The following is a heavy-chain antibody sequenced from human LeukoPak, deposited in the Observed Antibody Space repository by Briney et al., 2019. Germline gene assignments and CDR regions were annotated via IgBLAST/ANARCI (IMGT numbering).Heavy chain of an antibody. CDR3: AMIYDNSGYYDY. CDR1: GFTFSTYW. D-gene: IGHD3-22*01. CDR2: INQGGSEK. J-gene: IGHJ4*02. Sequence: PGGSLRLSCAASGFTFSTYWMSWVRQAPGKGLEWVANINQGGSEKYYVDSVKGRFTISRDNAKNSLYLQMNSLRAEDTAVYYCAMIYDNSGYYDYWGQGTLVTVSS. V-gene: IGHV3-7*02.